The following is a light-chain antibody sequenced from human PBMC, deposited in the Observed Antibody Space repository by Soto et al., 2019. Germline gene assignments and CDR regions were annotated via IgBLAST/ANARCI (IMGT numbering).Light chain of an antibody. CDR3: CSYAGSGTLL. CDR1: SSDVGSYNL. J-gene: IGLJ3*02. CDR2: EDS. V-gene: IGLV2-23*01. Sequence: QSALTQPASVSGSPGQSITISCTGTSSDVGSYNLVSWYQQHPGKAPKVLIYEDSKRPSGVSDHFSASKSGNTASLTISGLQADDEADYYCCSYAGSGTLLFGGGTKLTVL.